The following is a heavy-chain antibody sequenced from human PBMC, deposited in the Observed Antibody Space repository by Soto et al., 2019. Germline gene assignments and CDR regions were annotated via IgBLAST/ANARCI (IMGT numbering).Heavy chain of an antibody. CDR1: GASISSCGYY. V-gene: IGHV4-31*03. Sequence: SETLSLTGTVSGASISSCGYYWAWIRQNPGKGLGWLGYIYYTGVTYYNPSLGSRVNISVDTSKNQFSLELTSVTAADTAVYYCARDGSSTANCLDHWGKGLLVPVFS. J-gene: IGHJ5*02. CDR2: IYYTGVT. CDR3: ARDGSSTANCLDH. D-gene: IGHD2-2*01.